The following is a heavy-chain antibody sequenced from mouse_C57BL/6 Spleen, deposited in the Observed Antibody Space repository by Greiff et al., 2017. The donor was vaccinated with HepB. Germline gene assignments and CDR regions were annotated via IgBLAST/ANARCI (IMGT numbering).Heavy chain of an antibody. V-gene: IGHV1-52*01. Sequence: QVQLQQPGAELVRPGSSVKLSCKASGYTFTSYWMHWVKQRPIQGLEWIGNIDPSDSDTHYNQKFKDKATLTVDKSSSTAYMQLSSLTSEDSAVYYCARGAYWGQSTTLTVSS. CDR3: ARGAY. J-gene: IGHJ2*01. CDR1: GYTFTSYW. CDR2: IDPSDSDT.